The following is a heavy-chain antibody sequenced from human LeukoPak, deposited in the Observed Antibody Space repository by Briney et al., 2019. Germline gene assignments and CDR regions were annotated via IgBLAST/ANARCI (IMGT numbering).Heavy chain of an antibody. Sequence: SETLSLTCTVSGYSISSGHYWGWIRQPPGKGLEWIGTIFHSGSTYYNPSLKSRVTISVDTSKNQFSLKLSSVTAADTAVYYCARDADSSSWYRIYWGQGTLVTVSS. CDR1: GYSISSGHY. V-gene: IGHV4-38-2*02. J-gene: IGHJ4*02. D-gene: IGHD6-13*01. CDR2: IFHSGST. CDR3: ARDADSSSWYRIY.